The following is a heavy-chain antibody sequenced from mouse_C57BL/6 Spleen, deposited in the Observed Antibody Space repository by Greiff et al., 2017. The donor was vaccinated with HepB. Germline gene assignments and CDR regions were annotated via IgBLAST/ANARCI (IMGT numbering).Heavy chain of an antibody. J-gene: IGHJ3*01. CDR2: ISDGGSYT. V-gene: IGHV5-4*01. D-gene: IGHD2-3*01. CDR3: AREEDLSGWLL. Sequence: EVQLVESGGGLVKPGGSLKLSCAASGFTFSSYAMSWVRQTPEKRLEWVATISDGGSYTYYPDNVKGRFTISRDNAKNNLYLQMSHLKSEDTAMYYCAREEDLSGWLLWGQGTLVTVSA. CDR1: GFTFSSYA.